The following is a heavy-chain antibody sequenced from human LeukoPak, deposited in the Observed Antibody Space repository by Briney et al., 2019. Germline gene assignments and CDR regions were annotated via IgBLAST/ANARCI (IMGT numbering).Heavy chain of an antibody. CDR3: AKLFTA. CDR1: GFTFSSYG. Sequence: GGSLRLSCAASGFTFSSYGMHWVRQAPGKGLEWVGVIWYDGSNKYYAESVNGPFTISRDNSNNPLYLQTNSLRAEDTAVYYCAKLFTAWGQGTLVTVSS. V-gene: IGHV3-33*06. CDR2: IWYDGSNK. J-gene: IGHJ5*02.